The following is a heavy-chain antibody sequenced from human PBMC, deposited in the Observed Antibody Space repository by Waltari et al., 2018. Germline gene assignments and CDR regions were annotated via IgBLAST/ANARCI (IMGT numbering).Heavy chain of an antibody. CDR1: GGSISSGSYY. Sequence: QVQLQESGPGLVKPSQTLSLTCTVSGGSISSGSYYWSWIRKPAGKGLGWIGHIYTSGSTNYNPSLKSRVTISVDTSKNQFSLKLSSVTAADTAVYYCARVTSGYGSGSQYYYYYYMDVWGKGTTVTVSS. CDR2: IYTSGST. V-gene: IGHV4-61*02. D-gene: IGHD3-10*01. CDR3: ARVTSGYGSGSQYYYYYYMDV. J-gene: IGHJ6*03.